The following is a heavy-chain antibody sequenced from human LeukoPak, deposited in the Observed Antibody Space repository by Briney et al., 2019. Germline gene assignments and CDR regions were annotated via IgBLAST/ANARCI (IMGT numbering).Heavy chain of an antibody. CDR1: GGSISSGSYY. CDR3: ARGVRWPGWSRE. D-gene: IGHD4-23*01. CDR2: IYTSGST. V-gene: IGHV4-61*02. Sequence: PSETLSLTCTVSGGSISSGSYYWSWIRQPARKGLEWIGRIYTSGSTNYNPSLKSRVTISVDTSKNQFSLKLSSVTAADTAVYYCARGVRWPGWSREWGQGTLVTVSS. J-gene: IGHJ4*02.